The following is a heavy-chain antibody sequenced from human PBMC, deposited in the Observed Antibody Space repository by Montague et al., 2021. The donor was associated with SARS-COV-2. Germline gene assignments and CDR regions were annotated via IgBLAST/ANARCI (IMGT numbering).Heavy chain of an antibody. CDR1: GFTFSSYG. CDR3: ARDLGAVAGGYYYYYYGMDV. D-gene: IGHD6-19*01. CDR2: IWYDGSNK. J-gene: IGHJ6*02. V-gene: IGHV3-33*01. Sequence: SLRLSCAASGFTFSSYGMHWVRQAPGKGLGWVAIIWYDGSNKYYSDSVKGRFTISRDNSKNTLYLQMNSLRAEDTAVYYCARDLGAVAGGYYYYYYGMDVWGQGTTVTVSS.